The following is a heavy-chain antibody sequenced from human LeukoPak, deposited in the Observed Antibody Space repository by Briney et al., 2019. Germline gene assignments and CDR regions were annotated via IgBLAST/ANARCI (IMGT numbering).Heavy chain of an antibody. D-gene: IGHD5-18*01. J-gene: IGHJ4*02. CDR1: GFTFDDYG. CDR2: INWNGGST. Sequence: GGSLRLSCAASGFTFDDYGMSWVRQAPGEGLEWVSGINWNGGSTGYADSVKGRFTISRDNAKNSLYLQMNSLRAEDTALYYCARGGGDVDTAIPPYFDYWGQGTLVTVSS. V-gene: IGHV3-20*04. CDR3: ARGGGDVDTAIPPYFDY.